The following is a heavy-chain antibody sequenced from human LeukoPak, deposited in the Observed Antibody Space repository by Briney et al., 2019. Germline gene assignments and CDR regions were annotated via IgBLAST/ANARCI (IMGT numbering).Heavy chain of an antibody. CDR3: GRVEGGATFRGPIDI. CDR1: GFTFSGYS. D-gene: IGHD1-26*01. CDR2: ISSGGSTI. V-gene: IGHV3-48*04. Sequence: HTGGSLRLSCAASGFTFSGYSMNWVRQAPGKGPEWVSYISSGGSTIYYADSVKGRFTISRDSAKNSLYLQMNSLRAEDTALYHCGRVEGGATFRGPIDIRGQGTMVTVSS. J-gene: IGHJ3*02.